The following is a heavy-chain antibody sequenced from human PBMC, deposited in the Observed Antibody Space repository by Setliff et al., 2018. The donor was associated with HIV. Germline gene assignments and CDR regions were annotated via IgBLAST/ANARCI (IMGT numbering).Heavy chain of an antibody. J-gene: IGHJ4*02. CDR1: GYTFTSYG. V-gene: IGHV1-18*01. CDR2: ISAYNGNT. D-gene: IGHD2-15*01. Sequence: GASVKVSCKASGYTFTSYGISWVRQAPGQGLEWMGWISAYNGNTNYAQKLQGRVTMTTDTSTSTAYMELRSLRSDDTAVYYCARQPRYCSGGSCYSSGPFDSWGQGTLVTVSS. CDR3: ARQPRYCSGGSCYSSGPFDS.